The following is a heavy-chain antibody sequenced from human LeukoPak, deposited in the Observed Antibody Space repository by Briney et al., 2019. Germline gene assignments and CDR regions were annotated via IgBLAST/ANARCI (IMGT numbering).Heavy chain of an antibody. CDR1: GGSFSGHY. CDR2: INQSGST. J-gene: IGHJ4*02. Sequence: SETLSLTCAVYGGSFSGHYWRWIRQPPGKGLEWIGEINQSGSTNYNPSLKSRVTISVETSKNQFSLNLSSVTAADTAVYYCAKVREIMVRGPQDYWGQGTLVTVSS. D-gene: IGHD3-10*01. CDR3: AKVREIMVRGPQDY. V-gene: IGHV4-34*01.